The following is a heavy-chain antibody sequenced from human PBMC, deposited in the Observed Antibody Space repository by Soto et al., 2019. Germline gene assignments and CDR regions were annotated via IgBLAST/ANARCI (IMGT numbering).Heavy chain of an antibody. CDR3: ARNYYDGSGLFY. J-gene: IGHJ4*02. Sequence: LQLQESGPGLVKPSETLSLTCSVSGGSSSSTSYHWVWIRQPPGKGLEWIGSLDYNGATFYNPSLKSRVIISADTSKNQFSLKVNSVTAADTALYYCARNYYDGSGLFYWGQGTLVTVSS. V-gene: IGHV4-39*01. CDR2: LDYNGAT. D-gene: IGHD3-22*01. CDR1: GGSSSSTSYH.